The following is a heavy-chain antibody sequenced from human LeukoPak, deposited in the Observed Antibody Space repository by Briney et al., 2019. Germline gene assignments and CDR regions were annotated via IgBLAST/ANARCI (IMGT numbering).Heavy chain of an antibody. CDR2: IYSGGST. CDR3: ARVVLAVAGSYFDY. V-gene: IGHV3-53*01. J-gene: IGHJ4*02. D-gene: IGHD6-19*01. Sequence: GGSLRLSCAASGFTVSSNYMGWVRQAPGKGLEWVSVIYSGGSTYYADSVKGRFTISRDNSKNTLYLRMNSLRAEDTAVYYCARVVLAVAGSYFDYWGQGTLVTVSS. CDR1: GFTVSSNY.